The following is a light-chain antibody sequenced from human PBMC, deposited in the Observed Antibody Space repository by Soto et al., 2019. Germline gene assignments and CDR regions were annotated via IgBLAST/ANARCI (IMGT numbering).Light chain of an antibody. CDR1: QSVTSTY. CDR2: GGS. V-gene: IGKV3-20*01. Sequence: EIVLTQSPGTLSLSPGERATLSCRANQSVTSTYLAWYQQKPGQSPRLIIYGGSTRASGFPDRFSGGGSGTDFTLTISSLEPEDSAVYYCHCQQFDSSRMYSFGQGTKLEI. CDR3: QQFDSSRMYS. J-gene: IGKJ2*03.